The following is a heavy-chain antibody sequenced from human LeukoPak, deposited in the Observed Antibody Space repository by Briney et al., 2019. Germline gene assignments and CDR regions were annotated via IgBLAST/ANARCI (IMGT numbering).Heavy chain of an antibody. J-gene: IGHJ4*02. CDR2: MNPNSANT. CDR1: GYTFTDYD. V-gene: IGHV1-8*01. CDR3: ARGRGRITMIVAAFDY. D-gene: IGHD3-22*01. Sequence: ASVKVSCKASGYTFTDYDINWVRQASGQGLEWMGWMNPNSANTGYAQKFQGRVTMTRNTSISTAYMELSNLKSEDTAVYYCARGRGRITMIVAAFDYWGQGTLVTVSS.